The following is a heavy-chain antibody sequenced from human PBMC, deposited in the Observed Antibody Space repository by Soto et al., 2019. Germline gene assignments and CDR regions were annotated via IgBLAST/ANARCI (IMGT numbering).Heavy chain of an antibody. Sequence: RLVQSGGGLIKPGGSLRLSCAASGFTCKNSWMHWVRQAPGKGLEWVGRIKSNIDGATTDYAAPVKGRFNVSRDDSKNMLFLQMNSLKTEDTAVYYCTTIGKWGQGTLVTVSS. CDR2: IKSNIDGATT. D-gene: IGHD3-10*01. J-gene: IGHJ4*02. V-gene: IGHV3-15*01. CDR1: GFTCKNSW. CDR3: TTIGK.